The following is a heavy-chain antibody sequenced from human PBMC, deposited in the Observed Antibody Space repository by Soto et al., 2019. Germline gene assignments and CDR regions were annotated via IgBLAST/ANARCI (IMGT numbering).Heavy chain of an antibody. CDR2: MNPTSGDA. Sequence: GASVKVSCKASGYTFIGSYIHWVRQAPGQGLEWMGWMNPTSGDAGYAQKFLGRVTMTRDTSIRTAHMELSRLRSDDTAVYYCARDGEYSSSSGLLAYWGQGSLVTVSS. J-gene: IGHJ4*02. V-gene: IGHV1-2*02. CDR1: GYTFIGSY. D-gene: IGHD6-6*01. CDR3: ARDGEYSSSSGLLAY.